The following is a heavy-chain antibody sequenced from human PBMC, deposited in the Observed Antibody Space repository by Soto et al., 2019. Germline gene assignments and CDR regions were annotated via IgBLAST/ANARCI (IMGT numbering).Heavy chain of an antibody. CDR2: ISGSGDTP. V-gene: IGHV3-23*01. Sequence: GGSLRLSCAASGFIFNSYAMSWVRQAPGKGLEWVSIISGSGDTPYYADSVKGRFTISRDNSRNTLYLQMNSLRAGDSAKYYCAKEGTSGLYYFDYWGPGTLVTVSS. CDR1: GFIFNSYA. CDR3: AKEGTSGLYYFDY. J-gene: IGHJ4*02. D-gene: IGHD6-19*01.